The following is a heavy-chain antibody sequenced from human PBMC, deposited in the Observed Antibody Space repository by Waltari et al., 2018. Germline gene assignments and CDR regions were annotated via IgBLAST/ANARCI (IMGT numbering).Heavy chain of an antibody. D-gene: IGHD3-22*01. CDR3: VRDQWFAFDI. CDR1: GFPLSNFW. V-gene: IGHV3-7*01. J-gene: IGHJ3*02. CDR2: IMTDGREE. Sequence: EVQLVESGGGLVQPGGSLRLSCAASGFPLSNFWMSWVRQAPGKGLEGVANIMTDGREEYYVDSVRGRFTISRDNAKNSLYLQMNSLRPEDTAVYYCVRDQWFAFDIWGQGTMVTVSS.